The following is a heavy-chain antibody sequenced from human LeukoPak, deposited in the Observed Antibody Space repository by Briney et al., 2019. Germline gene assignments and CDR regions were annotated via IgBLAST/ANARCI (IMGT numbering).Heavy chain of an antibody. CDR3: ARTTGFDY. Sequence: GRSLRLSCAASGFTFSNSAMNWGRQAPGKGLEWVSTIGTSGSAAYYADSVKGRFTISRDNSKNTLYLQMNSLRADDTAVYYCARTTGFDYWGQGTLVTVSS. J-gene: IGHJ4*02. D-gene: IGHD2-2*01. CDR2: IGTSGSAA. V-gene: IGHV3-23*01. CDR1: GFTFSNSA.